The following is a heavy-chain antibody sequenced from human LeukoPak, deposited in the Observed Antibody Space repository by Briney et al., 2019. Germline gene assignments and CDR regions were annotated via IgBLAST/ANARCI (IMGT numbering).Heavy chain of an antibody. CDR3: AREAGKDYYDSSGCIDY. J-gene: IGHJ4*02. Sequence: PGGSLRLSCAASGFTFSSYWMSWVRQAPGKGLEGVANIKQDGSEKYYVDSVKGRFTISRDNAKNSLYLQMNSLRAEDTAVYYCAREAGKDYYDSSGCIDYWGQGTLVTVSS. CDR1: GFTFSSYW. D-gene: IGHD3-22*01. CDR2: IKQDGSEK. V-gene: IGHV3-7*01.